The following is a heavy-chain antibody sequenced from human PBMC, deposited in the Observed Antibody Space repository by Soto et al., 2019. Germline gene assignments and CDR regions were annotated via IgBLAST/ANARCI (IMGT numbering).Heavy chain of an antibody. CDR3: ARGGNDYGDSDPQGMRGILMDV. Sequence: QVQLVQSGAEVKKPGSSVKVSCKASGGTFSSYAISWVRQAPGQGLEWMGGIIPIFGTANYAQKFQGRVTITADESTSTASMELSSLRSEDTAVYYCARGGNDYGDSDPQGMRGILMDVWGQGTTVTVSS. D-gene: IGHD4-17*01. J-gene: IGHJ6*02. V-gene: IGHV1-69*01. CDR2: IIPIFGTA. CDR1: GGTFSSYA.